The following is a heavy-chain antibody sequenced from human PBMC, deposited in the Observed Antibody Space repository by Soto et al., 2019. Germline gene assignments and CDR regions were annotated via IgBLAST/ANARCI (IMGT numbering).Heavy chain of an antibody. CDR2: ISYDGSNK. D-gene: IGHD3-10*01. J-gene: IGHJ4*02. CDR3: ARGGVIYYYGSGSYCSY. Sequence: QVQLVESGGGVVQPGRSLRLSCAASGFTFSSYAMHWVRQAPGKGLEWVAVISYDGSNKYYADSVKGRFTISRDNSKNTLYLQMNSLRAEDTAVYYCARGGVIYYYGSGSYCSYWGQGTLVTVSS. V-gene: IGHV3-30-3*01. CDR1: GFTFSSYA.